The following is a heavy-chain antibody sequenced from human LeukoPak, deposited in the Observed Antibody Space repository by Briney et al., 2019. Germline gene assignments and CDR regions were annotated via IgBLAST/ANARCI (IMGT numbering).Heavy chain of an antibody. CDR2: IYSSGST. Sequence: PSETLSLTCTVSGGSIGSYYWSWIRQPPGKGLEWIGYIYSSGSTSYNPSLKSRVTVSVDTSKNQFSLKLSSVTAADTAVYYCARMGSGYDNWFDPWGQGTPVTVSS. CDR3: ARMGSGYDNWFDP. V-gene: IGHV4-59*01. CDR1: GGSIGSYY. J-gene: IGHJ5*02. D-gene: IGHD5-12*01.